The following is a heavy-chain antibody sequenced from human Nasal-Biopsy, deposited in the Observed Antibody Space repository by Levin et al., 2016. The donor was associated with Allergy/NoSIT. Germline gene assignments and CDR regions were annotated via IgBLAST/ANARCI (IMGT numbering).Heavy chain of an antibody. CDR3: ARDHSPCISNTCYIEILDY. D-gene: IGHD2-2*02. V-gene: IGHV3-11*01. J-gene: IGHJ4*02. CDR1: GFTFSDYY. CDR2: ISDSGSRI. Sequence: GESLKISCTGSGFTFSDYYMSWIRQAPGKGLEWLSFISDSGSRIHYADSVEGRFTISRDNSKDSVYLQINDLRADDTAVYYCARDHSPCISNTCYIEILDYWGQGTLVTVSS.